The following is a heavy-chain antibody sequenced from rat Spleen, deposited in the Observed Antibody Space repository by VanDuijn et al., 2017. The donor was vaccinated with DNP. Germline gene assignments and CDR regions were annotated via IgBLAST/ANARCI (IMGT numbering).Heavy chain of an antibody. V-gene: IGHV3-3*01. CDR1: GYSITSSYR. D-gene: IGHD5-1*01. CDR2: INTAGST. J-gene: IGHJ2*01. Sequence: EVQLQESGPGLVRPSQSLSLTCSVTGYSITSSYRWNWIRKFPGNKLEWMGYINTAGSTKYNPSLKSRISITRDTSKNQFFLQVNTVTTEDRATYYCARLLGGYFDYWGQGVMVTVSA. CDR3: ARLLGGYFDY.